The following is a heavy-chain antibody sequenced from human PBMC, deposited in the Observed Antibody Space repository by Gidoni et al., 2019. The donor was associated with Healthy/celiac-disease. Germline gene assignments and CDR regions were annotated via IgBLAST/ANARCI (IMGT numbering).Heavy chain of an antibody. CDR3: ARDSRERYYYYYMDV. CDR1: GFPFSSYS. CDR2: ISSSSSYI. V-gene: IGHV3-21*01. J-gene: IGHJ6*03. Sequence: EVQLVESGGGLVKPGGSLSLPCAASGFPFSSYSMNWVRQDPGKGLEWVSSISSSSSYIYYADSVKGRFTISRDNAKNSLYLQMNSLRAEDTAVYYCARDSRERYYYYYMDVWGKGTTVTVSS.